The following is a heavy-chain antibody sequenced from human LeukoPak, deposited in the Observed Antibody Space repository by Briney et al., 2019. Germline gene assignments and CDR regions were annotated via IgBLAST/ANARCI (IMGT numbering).Heavy chain of an antibody. V-gene: IGHV5-51*01. CDR3: ARTTYGDHYYFDY. Sequence: GASLQISCKGSGYSFTSYWIGWVRQMPGKGLEWMGIIYPGDSDTRYSPSFQGQVTISADKSISTAYLQWSSLKASDTAMYYCARTTYGDHYYFDYWGQGTLVTVSS. CDR1: GYSFTSYW. D-gene: IGHD4-17*01. J-gene: IGHJ4*02. CDR2: IYPGDSDT.